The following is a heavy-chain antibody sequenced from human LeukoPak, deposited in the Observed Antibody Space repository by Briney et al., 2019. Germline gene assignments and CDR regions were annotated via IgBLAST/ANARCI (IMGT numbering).Heavy chain of an antibody. V-gene: IGHV4-4*07. CDR2: IYTSGGT. Sequence: PSETLSLTCTVSVGSISSYYWSWIWQPAGKGLEWIGRIYTSGGTNYNPSLKSRVTISLDESKNQFSLKLSSVTAADTAVYYCARDGPSDFFDYWGQGTLVTVSS. CDR3: ARDGPSDFFDY. D-gene: IGHD3-3*01. J-gene: IGHJ4*02. CDR1: VGSISSYY.